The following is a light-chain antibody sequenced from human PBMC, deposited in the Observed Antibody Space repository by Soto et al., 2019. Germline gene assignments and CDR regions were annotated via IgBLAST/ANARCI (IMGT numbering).Light chain of an antibody. J-gene: IGKJ1*01. Sequence: IQMTQSPSSVSASVGDRVTITCRASQGISRWLAWYQQKPGKVPELLIFAASTLQSGVPSRFSGSGSETDFTLTISSLQPEDVATYYCQKYNSAPRTFGQGTKVDIK. CDR1: QGISRW. V-gene: IGKV1-27*01. CDR2: AAS. CDR3: QKYNSAPRT.